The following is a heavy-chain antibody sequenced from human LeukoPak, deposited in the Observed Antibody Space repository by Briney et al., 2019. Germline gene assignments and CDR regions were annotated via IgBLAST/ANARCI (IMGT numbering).Heavy chain of an antibody. Sequence: PGGSLRLSCAASGFTFSSYWMSWVRQAPGKGLEWVANIKQDGSVKYYVDSVKGRFTISRDNAKNSLYLQMNSLRAEDTAVYYCARSSSGSGSYRVDYWGQGTLVTVSS. CDR2: IKQDGSVK. J-gene: IGHJ4*02. CDR1: GFTFSSYW. V-gene: IGHV3-7*04. CDR3: ARSSSGSGSYRVDY. D-gene: IGHD3-10*01.